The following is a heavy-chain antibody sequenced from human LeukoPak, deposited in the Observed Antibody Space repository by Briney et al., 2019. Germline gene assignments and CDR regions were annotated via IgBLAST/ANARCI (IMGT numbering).Heavy chain of an antibody. J-gene: IGHJ4*02. D-gene: IGHD6-13*01. Sequence: GGSLRLSCAASGFTFSHAWMTWVRQAPGKGLEWVSAISGSGDSTYYGDSVKGRFTISRDNSKNTLYLQMNSLRAEDTAVYYCAKTRPLDSSSWSHGDYWGQGTLVTVSS. CDR3: AKTRPLDSSSWSHGDY. CDR2: ISGSGDST. V-gene: IGHV3-23*01. CDR1: GFTFSHAW.